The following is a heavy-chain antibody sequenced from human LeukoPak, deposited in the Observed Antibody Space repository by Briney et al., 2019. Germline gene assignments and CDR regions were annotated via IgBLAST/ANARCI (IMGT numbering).Heavy chain of an antibody. D-gene: IGHD2-15*01. CDR1: GYTFTSYD. J-gene: IGHJ4*02. CDR3: ARGGYCSGGSCYLDY. Sequence: GASVKVSCKASGYTFTSYDINWVRQATGQWLEWMGWMNPNSGNTGYAQKFQGRVTMTRNTSISTAYMELSSLRSEDTAVYYCARGGYCSGGSCYLDYWGQGTLVTVSS. CDR2: MNPNSGNT. V-gene: IGHV1-8*01.